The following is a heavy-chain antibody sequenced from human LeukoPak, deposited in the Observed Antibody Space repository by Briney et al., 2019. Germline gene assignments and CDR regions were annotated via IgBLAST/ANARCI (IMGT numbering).Heavy chain of an antibody. CDR3: ARGQYYGDYFDY. D-gene: IGHD3-3*01. V-gene: IGHV3-21*01. Sequence: GGSLRLSCAASGFTFSSYSMNWVRQAPGKGLEWVSSISSSSSYIYYADSVKGRFTISRDNAKNSLYLQMSSLRAEDTAVYYCARGQYYGDYFDYWGQGTLVTVSS. CDR1: GFTFSSYS. J-gene: IGHJ4*02. CDR2: ISSSSSYI.